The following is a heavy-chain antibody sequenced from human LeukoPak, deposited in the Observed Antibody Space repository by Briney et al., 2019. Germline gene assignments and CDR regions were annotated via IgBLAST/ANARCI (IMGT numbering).Heavy chain of an antibody. CDR2: IYYSGST. D-gene: IGHD3-22*01. J-gene: IGHJ4*02. Sequence: SETLSLTCTVSGGSISSYYWSWIRQPPGKGLEWIWYIYYSGSTNSNPSPKSRVTISVDTSKNQFSLKLSAVAAANTAVYYCARHEAAWLLPNDYWGQGTLVTVSS. V-gene: IGHV4-59*08. CDR3: ARHEAAWLLPNDY. CDR1: GGSISSYY.